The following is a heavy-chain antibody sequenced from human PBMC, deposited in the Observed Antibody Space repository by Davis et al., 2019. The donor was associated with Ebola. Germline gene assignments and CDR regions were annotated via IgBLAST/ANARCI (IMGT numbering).Heavy chain of an antibody. CDR3: AKGTTMVQGAFLNY. D-gene: IGHD3-10*01. CDR1: GFTFSSHA. V-gene: IGHV3-23*01. Sequence: PGGSLRLSCAASGFTFSSHAMSWVRQAPGKGLEWVSAISGSGGSTYYADSVKGRLTISRDNSKNTLYLQMNSLRAEDTAVYYCAKGTTMVQGAFLNYWGQGTLVTVSS. CDR2: ISGSGGST. J-gene: IGHJ4*02.